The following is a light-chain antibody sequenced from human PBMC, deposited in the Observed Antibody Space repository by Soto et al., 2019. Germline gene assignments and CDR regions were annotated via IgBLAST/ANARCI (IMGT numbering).Light chain of an antibody. CDR1: QSISTY. CDR2: TAS. CDR3: QQSYSRPRT. V-gene: IGKV1-39*01. Sequence: DIQMTQSPSSLSASVGDRVTITCRASQSISTYLNWYQQKPGKAPNLLIYTASTLQTGVPSRFSGSGSGTAFTLTISSLQPEDFATYFCQQSYSRPRTFGQGTKV. J-gene: IGKJ1*01.